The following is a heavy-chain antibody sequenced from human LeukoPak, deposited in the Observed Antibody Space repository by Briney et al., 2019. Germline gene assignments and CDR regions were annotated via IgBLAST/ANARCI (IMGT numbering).Heavy chain of an antibody. CDR3: ARGRRSCSSTSCYVYYFDY. Sequence: ASVKVSCKASGYTFTSYDINWVRQATGQGLEWMGWMNPNSGNTGYAQKFQGRVTITRNTSISTAYMELSSLRSEDTAVYYCARGRRSCSSTSCYVYYFDYWGQGTLVTVSS. V-gene: IGHV1-8*03. D-gene: IGHD2-2*01. CDR1: GYTFTSYD. CDR2: MNPNSGNT. J-gene: IGHJ4*02.